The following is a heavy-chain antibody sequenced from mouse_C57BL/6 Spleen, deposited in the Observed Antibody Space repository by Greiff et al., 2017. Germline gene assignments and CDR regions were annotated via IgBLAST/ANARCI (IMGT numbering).Heavy chain of an antibody. V-gene: IGHV1-15*01. CDR2: IDPETGGT. Sequence: VQLQQSGAELVRPGASVTLSCKASGYTFTDYEMHWVKQTPVHGLEWIGAIDPETGGTAYNQKFKGKAIPTADKSSSTAYMELRSLTSEDSAVYYCTREGGRAWLAYWGQGTLVTVSA. CDR3: TREGGRAWLAY. J-gene: IGHJ3*01. D-gene: IGHD1-1*02. CDR1: GYTFTDYE.